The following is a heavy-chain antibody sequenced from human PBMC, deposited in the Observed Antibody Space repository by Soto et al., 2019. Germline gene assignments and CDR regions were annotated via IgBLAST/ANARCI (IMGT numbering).Heavy chain of an antibody. V-gene: IGHV3-74*01. D-gene: IGHD3-10*01. CDR1: GFTFRNYW. J-gene: IGHJ4*02. Sequence: GGSLRLSCAASGFTFRNYWMHWVRQAPGKGLVWVSRISDYGRINYADSVKGRSTISRDDAKSELYLQMNNLRAEDTAVYYCPRGGVEPFDYWGQGALVTVYS. CDR2: ISDYGRI. CDR3: PRGGVEPFDY.